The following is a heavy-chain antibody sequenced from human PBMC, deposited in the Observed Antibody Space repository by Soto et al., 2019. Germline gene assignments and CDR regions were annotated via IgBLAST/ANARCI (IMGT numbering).Heavy chain of an antibody. D-gene: IGHD4-4*01. CDR3: ARALQYSNYYYYGMDV. J-gene: IGHJ6*04. Sequence: QVQLVQSGAEVKKPGASVKVYCKASGYTFTSYGISWVRQAPGQGLEWMGWISAYNGNTNYAQKLQGRVTMTTDTSTSTAYMELRSLRSDDTAVSYCARALQYSNYYYYGMDVWGKGTTVTVSS. CDR2: ISAYNGNT. CDR1: GYTFTSYG. V-gene: IGHV1-18*01.